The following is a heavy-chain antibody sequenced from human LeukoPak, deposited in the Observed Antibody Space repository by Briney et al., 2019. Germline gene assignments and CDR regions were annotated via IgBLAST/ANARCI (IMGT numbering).Heavy chain of an antibody. D-gene: IGHD6-19*01. CDR2: IYYRGST. J-gene: IGHJ4*02. Sequence: SETLSLTCTVSGGSIGTYYWSWIRQPPGKGLEWIAHIYYRGSTNYNPSLKSRVTISVDTSKNQLSLKLSSVTAADTAVYYCARAAVAGFFDYWGQGTLVTVSS. CDR3: ARAAVAGFFDY. V-gene: IGHV4-59*01. CDR1: GGSIGTYY.